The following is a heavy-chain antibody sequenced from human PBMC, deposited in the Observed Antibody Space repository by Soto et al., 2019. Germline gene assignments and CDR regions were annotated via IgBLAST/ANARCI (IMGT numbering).Heavy chain of an antibody. Sequence: QVQLQESGPGLVKPAGTLSLSCAVSGGSISSSNWWSWVRQSPGRGLEWIGEIYHSGRTNYNPSLKSGVNRTVDKSKNQFSLKLNTVTAGDTAVYYGARGWGRHVYNYYGMDVWGQGTMVTVSS. D-gene: IGHD7-27*01. CDR2: IYHSGRT. J-gene: IGHJ6*02. CDR1: GGSISSSNW. CDR3: ARGWGRHVYNYYGMDV. V-gene: IGHV4-4*02.